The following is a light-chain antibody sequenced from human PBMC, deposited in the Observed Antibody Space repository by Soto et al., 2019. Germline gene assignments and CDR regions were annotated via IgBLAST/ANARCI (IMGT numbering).Light chain of an antibody. V-gene: IGKV3-20*01. Sequence: PGERVTLSCRASQSVSSSYLTWYQQKPGQAPRLLIYGTSSRATGIPDRFSGSGSGTDFTLTISRLEPEDFAVYYCQQYGSSPWTFGQGTKVDIK. CDR1: QSVSSSY. J-gene: IGKJ1*01. CDR3: QQYGSSPWT. CDR2: GTS.